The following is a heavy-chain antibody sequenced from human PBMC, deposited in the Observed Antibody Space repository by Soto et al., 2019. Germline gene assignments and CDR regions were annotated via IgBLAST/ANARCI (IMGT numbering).Heavy chain of an antibody. Sequence: QVQLQESGPGLVKPSGTLSLTCAVSGASISSSNWWSWVRQPPGKGLEWIGEIHHSGSTNYNPSLKSRVTLSVDKSKDHFSLILTSVTAADTAVYYCAREAITAAGRFYIDYWGHGTLVTVSS. V-gene: IGHV4-4*02. J-gene: IGHJ4*01. CDR1: GASISSSNW. D-gene: IGHD6-25*01. CDR3: AREAITAAGRFYIDY. CDR2: IHHSGST.